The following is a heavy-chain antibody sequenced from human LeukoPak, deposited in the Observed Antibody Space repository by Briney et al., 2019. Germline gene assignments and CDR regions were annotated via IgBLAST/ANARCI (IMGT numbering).Heavy chain of an antibody. CDR2: INHSGST. V-gene: IGHV4-34*01. CDR1: GGSFSGYY. Sequence: SETLSLTCAVYGGSFSGYYWSWIRQPPGKGLEWIGEINHSGSTTYNPSLKSRVTISVDTSKNQFSLKLSSVTAADTAVYYCARGSQSLGDCSGGSCRAKIFDYWGQGTLVTVSS. CDR3: ARGSQSLGDCSGGSCRAKIFDY. D-gene: IGHD2-15*01. J-gene: IGHJ4*02.